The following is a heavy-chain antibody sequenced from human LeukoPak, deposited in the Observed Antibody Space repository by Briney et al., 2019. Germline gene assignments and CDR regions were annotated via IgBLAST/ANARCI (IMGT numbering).Heavy chain of an antibody. D-gene: IGHD3-10*01. CDR3: TTDLRWEFPPPGY. Sequence: GGSLRLSCAASGFTFSSYSMNWVRQAPGKGLEWVSSISSSSSYIYYADSVKGQFTISRDNAKNPLYLQMNSLKPEDTAVYFCTTDLRWEFPPPGYWGQGTLVTVSS. CDR2: ISSSSSYI. CDR1: GFTFSSYS. V-gene: IGHV3-21*03. J-gene: IGHJ4*02.